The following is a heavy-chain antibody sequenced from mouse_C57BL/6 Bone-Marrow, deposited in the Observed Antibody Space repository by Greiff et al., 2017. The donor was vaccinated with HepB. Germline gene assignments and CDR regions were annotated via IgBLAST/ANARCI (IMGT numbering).Heavy chain of an antibody. V-gene: IGHV14-2*01. Sequence: VQLQQSGAELVKPGASVKLSCTASGFNIKDYYMHWVKQRTEQGLEWIGRIDPEDGETKYAPKFQGKATLTADTSSNTAYLQLSSLTSEDTAVYYCAPYGYDYYAMDYWGQGTSVTVSS. D-gene: IGHD2-2*01. J-gene: IGHJ4*01. CDR1: GFNIKDYY. CDR3: APYGYDYYAMDY. CDR2: IDPEDGET.